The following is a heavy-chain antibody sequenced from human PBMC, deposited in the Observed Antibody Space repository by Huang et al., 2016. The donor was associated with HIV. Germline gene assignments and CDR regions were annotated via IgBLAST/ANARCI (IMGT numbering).Heavy chain of an antibody. CDR3: ASRTTVTTTSNYHYFYMDV. CDR1: GGSISSSSYY. CDR2: IYYIGNG. D-gene: IGHD4-17*01. V-gene: IGHV4-39*01. J-gene: IGHJ6*03. Sequence: QLQLQESGPGLVKPSETLSLTCTASGGSISSSSYYWGWIRQSPGKGLEWIGSIYYIGNGYYNPSLKSRVTMSVDRSSNQFSLKMHSVTAADTAVYYCASRTTVTTTSNYHYFYMDVWGKGTTVIVSS.